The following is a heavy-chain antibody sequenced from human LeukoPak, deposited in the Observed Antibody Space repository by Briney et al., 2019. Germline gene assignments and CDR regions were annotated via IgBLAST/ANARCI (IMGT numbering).Heavy chain of an antibody. CDR3: ARGLTYYSGSGGYTLAY. J-gene: IGHJ4*02. V-gene: IGHV5-51*01. CDR1: GYSFTSYW. Sequence: GESLKISCKDSGYSFTSYWIAWVRQVPGKGLEWMGIIYPDDSDTRYSPSFQGQVTISADKYINTAYLQWSSLKASDTAMYYCARGLTYYSGSGGYTLAYWGQGTLVTVSS. CDR2: IYPDDSDT. D-gene: IGHD3-22*01.